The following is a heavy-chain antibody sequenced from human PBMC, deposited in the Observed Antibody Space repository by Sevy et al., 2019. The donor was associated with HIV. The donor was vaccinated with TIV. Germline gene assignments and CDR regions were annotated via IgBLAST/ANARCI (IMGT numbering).Heavy chain of an antibody. D-gene: IGHD4-17*01. V-gene: IGHV3-74*01. Sequence: GGSLRLSCAASGFTFSGYWMHWVRQAPGQGLVWVSRITSDGSSTSYADSVKGRFTISRDNAKNTLYLEMNSLRAEDTAVYYCARDLHDGDHFDSWGQGTLDTVSS. J-gene: IGHJ4*02. CDR2: ITSDGSST. CDR1: GFTFSGYW. CDR3: ARDLHDGDHFDS.